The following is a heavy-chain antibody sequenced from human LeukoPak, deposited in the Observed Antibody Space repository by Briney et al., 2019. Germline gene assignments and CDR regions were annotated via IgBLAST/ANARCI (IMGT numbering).Heavy chain of an antibody. Sequence: GGSLRLSCAASGFTFSSYGMHWVRQAPGKGLEWVAFIRYDGSNKYYADSVKGRFTISRDNSKNTLYLQMNSLRAEDTAVYYYAKDATTYSSSWSFDYWGQGTLVTVSS. CDR2: IRYDGSNK. CDR1: GFTFSSYG. CDR3: AKDATTYSSSWSFDY. J-gene: IGHJ4*02. V-gene: IGHV3-30*02. D-gene: IGHD6-13*01.